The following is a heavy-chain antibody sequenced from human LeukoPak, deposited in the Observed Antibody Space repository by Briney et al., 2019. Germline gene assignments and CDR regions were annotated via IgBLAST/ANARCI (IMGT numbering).Heavy chain of an antibody. V-gene: IGHV3-30*18. J-gene: IGHJ4*02. Sequence: PGRSLRLSCAASGFTFSRYGMHWVRQAPGKGLEWVAVISYGGSNKNYADSVKGRFTISRDNSKNTLYLQMNSLRPEDAAVYYCAKERATETPRLDYWGQGTLVTVSS. CDR2: ISYGGSNK. CDR1: GFTFSRYG. CDR3: AKERATETPRLDY.